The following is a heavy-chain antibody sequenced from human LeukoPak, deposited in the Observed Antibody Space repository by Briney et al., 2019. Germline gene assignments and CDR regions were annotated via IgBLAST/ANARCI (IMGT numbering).Heavy chain of an antibody. CDR2: MNPNSGNN. CDR3: ARTGRYCSSTSCRRYYMDV. Sequence: GASVQVTCNASGYTFTSYDFNWVRQPIGQEMEWMGWMNPNSGNNSYAQKFQGRVTMTRNTSISTAYMELSSLRSEDTAMYYCARTGRYCSSTSCRRYYMDVWGKGTTVTVSS. D-gene: IGHD2-2*01. V-gene: IGHV1-8*01. CDR1: GYTFTSYD. J-gene: IGHJ6*03.